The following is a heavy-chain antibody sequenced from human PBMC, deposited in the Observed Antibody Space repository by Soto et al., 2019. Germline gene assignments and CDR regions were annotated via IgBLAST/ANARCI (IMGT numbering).Heavy chain of an antibody. CDR1: GFTFSSYA. CDR2: ISGSGGST. D-gene: IGHD2-2*03. V-gene: IGHV3-23*01. CDR3: AKDILDIVVVRAFDI. J-gene: IGHJ3*02. Sequence: GSLRLSCAASGFTFSSYAMSWVRQAPGKGVKWFSAISGSGGSTYYADSVKGRFTISRDNSKNTLYLQMNSLRAEDTAVYYCAKDILDIVVVRAFDIWGQGTMVTVSS.